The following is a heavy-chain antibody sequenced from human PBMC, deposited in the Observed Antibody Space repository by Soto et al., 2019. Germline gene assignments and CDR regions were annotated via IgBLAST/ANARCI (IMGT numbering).Heavy chain of an antibody. CDR1: GFTVINCY. CDR2: IYTAGPT. D-gene: IGHD1-1*01. J-gene: IGHJ4*02. Sequence: LRLSCAASGFTVINCYMSWVRQAPGRGLQWVSVIYTAGPTYYADSEKGRFTISRDESKNTLYFQMDNLRAEDTATYYCARGKSRDAYNPLGYWGPGTLVTVSS. CDR3: ARGKSRDAYNPLGY. V-gene: IGHV3-53*01.